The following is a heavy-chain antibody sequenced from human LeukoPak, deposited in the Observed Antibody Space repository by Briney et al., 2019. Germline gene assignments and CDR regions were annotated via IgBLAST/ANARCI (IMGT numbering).Heavy chain of an antibody. V-gene: IGHV1-18*01. CDR2: ISAYNGNT. CDR1: GYTFTSYG. Sequence: ASVTVSCKASGYTFTSYGISWVRQAPGQGLEWMGWISAYNGNTNYAQKLQGRVTMTTDTSTSTAYMELRSLRSDDTAVYYCAREYGYYDSSGYYPYYFDYWGQGTLVTVSS. CDR3: AREYGYYDSSGYYPYYFDY. J-gene: IGHJ4*02. D-gene: IGHD3-22*01.